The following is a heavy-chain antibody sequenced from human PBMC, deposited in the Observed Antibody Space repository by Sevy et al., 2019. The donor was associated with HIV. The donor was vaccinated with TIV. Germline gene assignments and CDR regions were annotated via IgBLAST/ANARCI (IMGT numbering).Heavy chain of an antibody. CDR3: ARDPYARRGFDY. V-gene: IGHV1-3*01. CDR1: GYNFYTYT. Sequence: ASVKVSCKATGYNFYTYTIHWVRQAPGQSLEWMAWLNPGNGNTKYSQQFRGRVTITRDTSARTVYMELTSLTSEDTAVYFCARDPYARRGFDYWGQGTLVTVSS. D-gene: IGHD3-16*01. J-gene: IGHJ4*02. CDR2: LNPGNGNT.